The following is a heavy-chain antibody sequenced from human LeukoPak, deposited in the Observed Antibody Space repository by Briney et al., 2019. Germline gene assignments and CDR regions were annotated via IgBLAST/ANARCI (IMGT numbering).Heavy chain of an antibody. CDR2: INTKTGNP. CDR1: GYAFNTFA. CDR3: ARGADYGDYTQFY. V-gene: IGHV7-4-1*02. D-gene: IGHD4-17*01. Sequence: ASVKVSCKASGYAFNTFALHWVRQAPGRGLEWMGWINTKTGNPSYARGFTGRFVVSLDTSATTTYLQINSLKPEDTGFYFCARGADYGDYTQFYWGQGSLVSVSS. J-gene: IGHJ4*02.